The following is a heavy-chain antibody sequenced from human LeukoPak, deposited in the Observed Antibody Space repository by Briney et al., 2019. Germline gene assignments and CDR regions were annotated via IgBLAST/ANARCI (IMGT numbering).Heavy chain of an antibody. J-gene: IGHJ4*02. CDR3: AKDPPGGLLYYFDY. V-gene: IGHV3-23*01. CDR2: ISGSGGST. D-gene: IGHD1-26*01. CDR1: GFTFSSYA. Sequence: GGSLRLSCAASGFTFSSYAMSWVRQAPGKGLEWVSTISGSGGSTYYADSVKGRFTISRDNSKNTLYLQMNGLRAEDTAVYYCAKDPPGGLLYYFDYWGQGTLVTVSS.